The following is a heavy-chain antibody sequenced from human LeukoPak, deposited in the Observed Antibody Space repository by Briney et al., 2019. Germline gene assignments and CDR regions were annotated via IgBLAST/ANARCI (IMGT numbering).Heavy chain of an antibody. Sequence: ASVTVSFKASGYTFTNYGISWVRQAPGQGLEGMGWISAYNGNTNYAQKLQGRVTMTTGTSTSTAYMELRSLRSDDTAVYYCARAATPDYYDSSGYANYWGQGTLVTVSS. CDR2: ISAYNGNT. CDR1: GYTFTNYG. J-gene: IGHJ4*02. V-gene: IGHV1-18*01. CDR3: ARAATPDYYDSSGYANY. D-gene: IGHD3-22*01.